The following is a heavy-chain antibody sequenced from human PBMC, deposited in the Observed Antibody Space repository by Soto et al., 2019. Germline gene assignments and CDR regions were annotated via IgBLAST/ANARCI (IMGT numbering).Heavy chain of an antibody. Sequence: PSETLSLTCTVSGGSXSSGGYYWSWIRQHPGKGLEWIGYIYYSGSTYYNPSLKSRVTISVDTSKNQFSLKLSSVTAADTAVYNCARGPISIYFEYWGQGTLVTVSS. CDR2: IYYSGST. CDR1: GGSXSSGGYY. D-gene: IGHD3-10*01. V-gene: IGHV4-31*03. J-gene: IGHJ4*02. CDR3: ARGPISIYFEY.